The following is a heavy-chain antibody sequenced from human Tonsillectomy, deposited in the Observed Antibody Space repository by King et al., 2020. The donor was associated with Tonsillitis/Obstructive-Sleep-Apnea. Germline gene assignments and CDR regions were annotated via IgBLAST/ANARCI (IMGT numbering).Heavy chain of an antibody. V-gene: IGHV3-30*04. D-gene: IGHD6-13*01. CDR2: ISYDGNNK. CDR1: GFTFSSYA. CDR3: ARSDLGIAAAGTVDV. Sequence: HVQLVESGGGVVQPGRSLRLSCAASGFTFSSYAMHWVRQAPGKGLEWVAVISYDGNNKYYADSVKGRFTISRDNSKNTLYLQMNSLRTEDTAVYYCARSDLGIAAAGTVDVWGKGTTVTVSS. J-gene: IGHJ6*04.